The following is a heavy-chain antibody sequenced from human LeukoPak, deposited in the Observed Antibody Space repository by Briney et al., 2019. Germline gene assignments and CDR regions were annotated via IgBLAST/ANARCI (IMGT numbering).Heavy chain of an antibody. CDR1: GGSINTYY. D-gene: IGHD3-22*01. CDR3: ARLLSSGRSDY. V-gene: IGHV4-59*01. J-gene: IGHJ4*02. CDR2: IYSDAST. Sequence: SETLSLTCTVSGGSINTYYWSWIRQPPGKGLEWLGYIYSDASTNYNPSLKSRLTISVDTSKNQFSLKLSSVIAADTAVYYCARLLSSGRSDYWGQGTLVTVSS.